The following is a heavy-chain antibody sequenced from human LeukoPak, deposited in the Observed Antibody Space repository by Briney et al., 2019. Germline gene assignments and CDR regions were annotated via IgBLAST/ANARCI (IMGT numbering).Heavy chain of an antibody. CDR1: GFTFSSXX. D-gene: IGHD7-27*01. Sequence: GFTFSSXXXXXXXQXPGKXXXXXXXXSXSSSYIYYADSVKGRFTISRDNAKNSLYLQMNSLRAEDTAVYYCARDPSRGPGAPPTPFDYWGQGTLVTVSS. CDR3: ARDPSRGPGAPPTPFDY. J-gene: IGHJ4*02. CDR2: XSXSSSYI. V-gene: IGHV3-21*01.